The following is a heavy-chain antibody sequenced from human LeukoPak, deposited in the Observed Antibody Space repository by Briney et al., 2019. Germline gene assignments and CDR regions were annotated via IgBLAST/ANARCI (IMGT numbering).Heavy chain of an antibody. J-gene: IGHJ6*02. CDR3: ARVYGSGSYPDYYYGMDV. V-gene: IGHV3-48*04. Sequence: GGSLRLSCAASGFTFSSYSMNWVRQAPGKGLEWVSYISSSSSTIYYADSVKDRFTISRDNAKNSLYLQMNSLRAEDTAVYYCARVYGSGSYPDYYYGMDVWGQGTTVTVSS. CDR2: ISSSSSTI. CDR1: GFTFSSYS. D-gene: IGHD3-10*01.